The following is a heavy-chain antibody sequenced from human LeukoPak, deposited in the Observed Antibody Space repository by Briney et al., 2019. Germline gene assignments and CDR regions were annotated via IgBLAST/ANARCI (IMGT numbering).Heavy chain of an antibody. CDR1: GFTFSNAW. J-gene: IGHJ6*03. CDR3: AKDPGSSWSHYYYYYMDV. Sequence: GGSLRLSCAASGFTFSNAWMSWVRQAPGKGLEWVSYISSSSSTIYYADSVKGRFTISRDNAKNSLYLQMNSLRAEDTAVYYCAKDPGSSWSHYYYYYMDVWGKGTTVTISS. V-gene: IGHV3-48*01. D-gene: IGHD6-13*01. CDR2: ISSSSSTI.